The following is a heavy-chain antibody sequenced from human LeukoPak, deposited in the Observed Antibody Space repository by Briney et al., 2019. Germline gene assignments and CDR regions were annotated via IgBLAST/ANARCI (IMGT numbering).Heavy chain of an antibody. CDR1: GGTFSSYA. CDR2: IIPILGIA. V-gene: IGHV1-69*04. J-gene: IGHJ4*02. CDR3: ASDSTVVTPTKTDY. Sequence: SVKVSCKASGGTFSSYAISWVRQAPGQGLEWMGRIIPILGIANYVQKFQGRVTITADKSTSTAYMELSSLRSEDTAVYYCASDSTVVTPTKTDYWGQGTLVTVSS. D-gene: IGHD4-23*01.